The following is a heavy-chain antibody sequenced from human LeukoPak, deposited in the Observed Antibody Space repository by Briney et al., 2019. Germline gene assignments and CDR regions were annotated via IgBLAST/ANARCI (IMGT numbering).Heavy chain of an antibody. D-gene: IGHD6-19*01. J-gene: IGHJ6*02. CDR1: GFTFSSYA. CDR3: ARDFYLGQWLNYYYGMDV. CDR2: ISYDGSNK. Sequence: GGSLRLSRAASGFTFSSYAMHWVRQAPGKGLEWVAVISYDGSNKYYADSVKGRFTISRDNSKNTLYLQMNSLRAEDTAVYYCARDFYLGQWLNYYYGMDVWGQGTTVTVSS. V-gene: IGHV3-30-3*01.